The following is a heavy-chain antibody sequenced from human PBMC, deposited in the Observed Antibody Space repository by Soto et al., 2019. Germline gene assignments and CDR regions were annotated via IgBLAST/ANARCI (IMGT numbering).Heavy chain of an antibody. D-gene: IGHD2-15*01. Sequence: SETLSLTRAVSGYYISSGYYWGWLRPPPGKGLEWIGSIYHSVSTYYNPSLKSRVTISVDTSKNQFSLKLSSVTAADTAVYYCACCPVYYYYGMDVCGQGTTVTVSS. CDR3: ACCPVYYYYGMDV. J-gene: IGHJ6*02. V-gene: IGHV4-38-2*01. CDR2: IYHSVST. CDR1: GYYISSGYY.